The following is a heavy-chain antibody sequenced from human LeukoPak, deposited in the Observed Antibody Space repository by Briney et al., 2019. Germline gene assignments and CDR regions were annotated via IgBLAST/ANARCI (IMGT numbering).Heavy chain of an antibody. Sequence: GGSLRLSCAASGFAFSTYTIHWVRQVPGKGLMWVSRINNDGRSTTYADSVKGRFTISRDNAKDTLYLQMNSLRPEDTAVYYCARDGGDSSGHYWGLGYWGQGTLVTVSS. D-gene: IGHD3-22*01. J-gene: IGHJ4*02. CDR3: ARDGGDSSGHYWGLGY. CDR1: GFAFSTYT. CDR2: INNDGRST. V-gene: IGHV3-74*01.